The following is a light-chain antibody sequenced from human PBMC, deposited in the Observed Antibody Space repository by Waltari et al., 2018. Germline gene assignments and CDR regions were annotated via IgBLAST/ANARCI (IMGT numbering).Light chain of an antibody. CDR3: QQYNSYWT. CDR1: QSISSW. CDR2: KAS. Sequence: DIQMTQSPSTLSASVGDRVTITCRASQSISSWLAWYQQKPGKDPKLLIYKASSLESGVPSRFSGSGSGTEFTLTISSLQPDDFATSYCQQYNSYWTFGQGTKVEIK. V-gene: IGKV1-5*03. J-gene: IGKJ1*01.